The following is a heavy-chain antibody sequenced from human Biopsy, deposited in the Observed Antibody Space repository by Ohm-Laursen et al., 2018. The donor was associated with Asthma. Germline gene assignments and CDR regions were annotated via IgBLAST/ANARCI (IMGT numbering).Heavy chain of an antibody. V-gene: IGHV4-39*01. CDR3: ARRITIFGVVQKDHGMDA. CDR2: ISYGGKT. Sequence: SETLSLTCTVSGGSMTPTSHYWDWIRQAPGKGLEWIGYISYGGKTSYNPSLKNRVTISRDTSKNQFSLRLTSVTAADTAVYFYARRITIFGVVQKDHGMDAWGQGTTVIVSS. CDR1: GGSMTPTSHY. J-gene: IGHJ6*02. D-gene: IGHD3-3*01.